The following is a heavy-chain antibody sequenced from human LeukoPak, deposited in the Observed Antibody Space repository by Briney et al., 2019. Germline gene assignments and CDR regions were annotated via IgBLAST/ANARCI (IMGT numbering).Heavy chain of an antibody. Sequence: GGSLRLSCAASGFTFSDYYMSWIRQAPGKGLEWVSYISSSGSTIYYADSVKGRFTISRDNSKNTLYLQMDSLRAEDTAVYYCAKDHPDRGYDSSGYYDYWGQGTLVTVSS. D-gene: IGHD3-22*01. CDR2: ISSSGSTI. CDR3: AKDHPDRGYDSSGYYDY. V-gene: IGHV3-11*01. CDR1: GFTFSDYY. J-gene: IGHJ4*02.